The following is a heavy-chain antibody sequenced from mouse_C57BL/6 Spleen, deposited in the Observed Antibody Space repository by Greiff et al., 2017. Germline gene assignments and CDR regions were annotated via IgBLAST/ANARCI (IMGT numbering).Heavy chain of an antibody. J-gene: IGHJ4*01. Sequence: VQLKESGGDLVKPGGSLKLSCAASGFTFSSYGMSWVRQTPDKRLEWVATISSGGSYTYYPDSVKGRFTISRDNAKNTLYLQMSSLKSEDTAMYYCARPATGTDYYAMDYWGQGTSVTVSS. D-gene: IGHD4-1*02. CDR1: GFTFSSYG. CDR2: ISSGGSYT. V-gene: IGHV5-6*01. CDR3: ARPATGTDYYAMDY.